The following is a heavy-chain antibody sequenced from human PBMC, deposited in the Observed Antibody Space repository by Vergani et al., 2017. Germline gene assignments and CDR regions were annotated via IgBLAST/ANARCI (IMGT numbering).Heavy chain of an antibody. D-gene: IGHD1-1*01. CDR3: ARWGNEKRLDS. CDR1: GFTSSYYG. V-gene: IGHV3-30*03. J-gene: IGHJ5*01. CDR2: ISYDGTQK. Sequence: QVQLVESGGGVVQPGGSLRLSCAASGFTSSYYGMHWVRQAPGKGLEWVAVISYDGTQKYYADSVKGRFTISRDNSKSTLYLQMNSLRTEDTAVYYCARWGNEKRLDSWGQGTLVTVSS.